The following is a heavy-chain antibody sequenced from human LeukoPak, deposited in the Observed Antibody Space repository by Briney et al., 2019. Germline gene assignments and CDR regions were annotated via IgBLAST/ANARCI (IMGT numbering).Heavy chain of an antibody. CDR1: GYSFLSYG. CDR2: INPSGGST. V-gene: IGHV1-18*01. D-gene: IGHD1-26*01. Sequence: ASVKVSCKASGYSFLSYGVTWVRQAPGQGLEWMGIINPSGGSTSYAQKLQGRVTMTTDTSTSTAYMELRSLRSDDTAVYYCASGGATSGDAFDIWGQGTMVTVSS. J-gene: IGHJ3*02. CDR3: ASGGATSGDAFDI.